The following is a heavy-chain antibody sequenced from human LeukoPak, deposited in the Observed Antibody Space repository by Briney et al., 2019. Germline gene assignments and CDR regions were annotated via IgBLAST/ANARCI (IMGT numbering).Heavy chain of an antibody. CDR1: GFTVSSNY. D-gene: IGHD3-22*01. J-gene: IGHJ1*01. V-gene: IGHV3-53*01. CDR2: IYSGGTT. Sequence: GGSLRLSCAASGFTVSSNYMSWVRQAPGKGLEWVSVIYSGGTTYYADSVKGRFTISRDNSKNTLYLQMNSLRAEDTAVYYCARQDRYRYYYDSSGHIPHWGQGTLVTVSS. CDR3: ARQDRYRYYYDSSGHIPH.